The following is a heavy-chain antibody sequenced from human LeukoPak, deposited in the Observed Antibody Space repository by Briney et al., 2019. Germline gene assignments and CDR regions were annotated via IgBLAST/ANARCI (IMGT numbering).Heavy chain of an antibody. V-gene: IGHV4-61*02. D-gene: IGHD6-13*01. J-gene: IGHJ4*02. Sequence: SETLSLTCTVSGGSISSGSYYWSWIRQPAGKGLEWIGRIYTSGSTNYNPSLKSRVTISVDTSKNQFSLKLSSVTAADTAVYYCGVGKEQLALYYFDYWGQGTLVTVSS. CDR1: GGSISSGSYY. CDR2: IYTSGST. CDR3: GVGKEQLALYYFDY.